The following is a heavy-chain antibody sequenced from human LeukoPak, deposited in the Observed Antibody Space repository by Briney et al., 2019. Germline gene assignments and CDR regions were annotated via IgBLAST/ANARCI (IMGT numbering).Heavy chain of an antibody. D-gene: IGHD1-14*01. V-gene: IGHV3-74*01. CDR1: GFTFGNSC. CDR2: INADGSTA. Sequence: QPGGSLRLSCAASGFTFGNSCVHWVPQAPGKGLVWVSLINADGSTATYADSVKGRFTISRDNARNTLSLQMNSLTIEDTAVYYCVVVVEPPDSDGFDVWGQGTMITVSS. CDR3: VVVVEPPDSDGFDV. J-gene: IGHJ3*01.